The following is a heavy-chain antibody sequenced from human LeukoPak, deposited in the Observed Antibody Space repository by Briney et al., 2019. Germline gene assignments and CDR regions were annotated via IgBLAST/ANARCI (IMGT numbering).Heavy chain of an antibody. CDR3: ARVNFYGSGSYGFDY. J-gene: IGHJ4*02. CDR1: GYSFTGYY. Sequence: WASVKVSCKASGYSFTGYYMHWVRQAPGQGLEWMGWINPNSGDTKYAQKFQGRVTMTRDTSISTAYMELTRLRSDDTAVYYCARVNFYGSGSYGFDYWGQGTLVTVSS. D-gene: IGHD3-10*01. V-gene: IGHV1-2*02. CDR2: INPNSGDT.